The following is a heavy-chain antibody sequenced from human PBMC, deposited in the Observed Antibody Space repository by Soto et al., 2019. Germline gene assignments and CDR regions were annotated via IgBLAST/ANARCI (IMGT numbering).Heavy chain of an antibody. D-gene: IGHD3-9*01. CDR1: GGSFSGYY. CDR2: INHSGST. J-gene: IGHJ4*02. CDR3: ATDLPYYDILTGYYHYYFDY. Sequence: SETLSLTCAVYGGSFSGYYWSWIRQPPGKGLEWIGEINHSGSTNYNPALKSRVTISVDTPKNQFSLKLSSVTAADTAVYYCATDLPYYDILTGYYHYYFDYWSQGTLVTVSS. V-gene: IGHV4-34*01.